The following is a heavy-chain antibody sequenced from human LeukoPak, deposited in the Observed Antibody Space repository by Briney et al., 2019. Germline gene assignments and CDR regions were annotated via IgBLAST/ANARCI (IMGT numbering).Heavy chain of an antibody. Sequence: GSLRLSCAASGFTFSDYYMSWIRQAPGKGLEWVSYISSSGSTIYYADSVKGRFTISRDNAKNSLYLQMNSLRAEDTAVYYCARARSSYYDSSDYDYWGQGTLVTVSS. CDR2: ISSSGSTI. CDR3: ARARSSYYDSSDYDY. V-gene: IGHV3-11*01. J-gene: IGHJ4*02. D-gene: IGHD3-22*01. CDR1: GFTFSDYY.